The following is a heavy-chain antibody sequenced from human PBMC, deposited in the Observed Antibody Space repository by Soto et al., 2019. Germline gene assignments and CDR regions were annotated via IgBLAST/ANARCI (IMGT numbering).Heavy chain of an antibody. J-gene: IGHJ4*02. CDR2: ISDTSSSI. CDR3: ARKYVDTRTRRGRSFDY. Sequence: EVQLVESGGGLVKPGGSLRLSCAASGFTFSTSNMNWVRQAPGKGLQWVSSISDTSSSIYYADSVRGRFTISRDNAKNSLYLQLNSLRAEDTAVYYCARKYVDTRTRRGRSFDYWGQGTLVTVSS. D-gene: IGHD3-16*01. V-gene: IGHV3-21*01. CDR1: GFTFSTSN.